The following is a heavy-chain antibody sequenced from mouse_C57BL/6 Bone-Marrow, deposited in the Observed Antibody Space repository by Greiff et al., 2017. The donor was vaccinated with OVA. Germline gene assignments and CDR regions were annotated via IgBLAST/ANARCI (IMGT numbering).Heavy chain of an antibody. V-gene: IGHV14-4*01. CDR3: RDYAYYYAMDY. CDR1: GFNIKDDY. J-gene: IGHJ4*01. D-gene: IGHD2-4*01. CDR2: IDPENGDT. Sequence: EVQLQQSGAELVRPGASVKLSCTASGFNIKDDYMHWVKQRPEQGLEWIGWIDPENGDTEYASKFQGKATITADTSSNTAYLQLSSLTSEDTAVYYCRDYAYYYAMDYWGQGTSVTVSS.